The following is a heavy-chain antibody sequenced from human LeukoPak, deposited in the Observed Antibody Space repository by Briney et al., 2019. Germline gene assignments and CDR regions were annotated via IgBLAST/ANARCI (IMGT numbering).Heavy chain of an antibody. D-gene: IGHD3-22*01. CDR3: ARETYYYDSSGSPMLDY. J-gene: IGHJ4*02. Sequence: GASVKVSCKASGYTFTSYAMHWVRQAPGQRLEWMGWINAGNGNTKYSQEFQGRVTITRDTSASTAYMELRSLRSDDTAVYYCARETYYYDSSGSPMLDYWGQGTLVTVSS. CDR1: GYTFTSYA. CDR2: INAGNGNT. V-gene: IGHV1-3*01.